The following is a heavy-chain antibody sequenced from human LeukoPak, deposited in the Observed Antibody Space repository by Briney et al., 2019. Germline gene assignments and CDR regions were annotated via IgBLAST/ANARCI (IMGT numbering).Heavy chain of an antibody. CDR3: ARGYRYGSSWYTFDY. Sequence: SQTLSLTSAISGDCVSSNSATWNWIRQSPSRGLEWLGRTYYRSKWYDDYAVSVKSRITINPDTSKNQFSLQLNSLTPEDTAVYYCARGYRYGSSWYTFDYLGPGTLVTVSS. CDR2: TYYRSKWYD. D-gene: IGHD6-13*01. V-gene: IGHV6-1*01. CDR1: GDCVSSNSAT. J-gene: IGHJ4*02.